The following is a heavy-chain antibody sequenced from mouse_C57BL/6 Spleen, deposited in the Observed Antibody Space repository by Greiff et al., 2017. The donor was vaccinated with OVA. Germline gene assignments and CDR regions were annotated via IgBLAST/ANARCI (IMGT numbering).Heavy chain of an antibody. J-gene: IGHJ4*01. Sequence: QVQLKQSGPELVKPGASVKISCKASGYAFSSSWMNWVKQRPGKGLEWIGRIYPGDGDTNYNGKFKGKATLTADKSSSTAYMQLSSLTSEDSAVYFCARRRGYPYYYAMDYWGQGTSVTVSS. CDR1: GYAFSSSW. CDR2: IYPGDGDT. D-gene: IGHD2-2*01. V-gene: IGHV1-82*01. CDR3: ARRRGYPYYYAMDY.